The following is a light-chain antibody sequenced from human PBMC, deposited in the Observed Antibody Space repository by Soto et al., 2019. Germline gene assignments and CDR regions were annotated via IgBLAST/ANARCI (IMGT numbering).Light chain of an antibody. CDR2: GAS. CDR1: QGVSRK. CDR3: QQYHTWPIT. Sequence: MTQSPSSLSASVGDRVTLTCRASQGVSRKLAWYQHKPGQAPRLLISGASTGATGIPARFSGSGSGTEFTLTISSLQSEDCAIYYCQQYHTWPITFGGGTKVDIK. J-gene: IGKJ4*01. V-gene: IGKV3-15*01.